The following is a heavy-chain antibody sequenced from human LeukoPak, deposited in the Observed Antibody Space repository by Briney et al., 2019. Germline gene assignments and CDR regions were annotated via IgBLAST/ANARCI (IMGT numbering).Heavy chain of an antibody. CDR2: IIPILGIA. Sequence: SVKVSCKASGGTFSSYAISWVRQAPGQGLEWMGRIIPILGIANYAQKFQGRVTITADKSTSTAYMELSSLRSEDTAVYYCAKIGDSSSLFDYWGQGTLVTVSS. CDR3: AKIGDSSSLFDY. D-gene: IGHD6-6*01. V-gene: IGHV1-69*04. J-gene: IGHJ4*02. CDR1: GGTFSSYA.